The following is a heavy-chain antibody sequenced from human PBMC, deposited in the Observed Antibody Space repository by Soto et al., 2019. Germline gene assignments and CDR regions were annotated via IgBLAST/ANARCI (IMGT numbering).Heavy chain of an antibody. D-gene: IGHD6-19*01. CDR2: INPSGGST. V-gene: IGHV1-46*03. Sequence: QVQLVQSRGEVKKPGASVKVSCKASGYTFTSYYMHWVRQAPGQGLEWMGIINPSGGSTSYAQKFQGRVTMTRDTSTSTVYMELSSLRSEDTAVYYCARGGVAGWRFRWDYFDYWGQGTLVTVSS. CDR3: ARGGVAGWRFRWDYFDY. J-gene: IGHJ4*02. CDR1: GYTFTSYY.